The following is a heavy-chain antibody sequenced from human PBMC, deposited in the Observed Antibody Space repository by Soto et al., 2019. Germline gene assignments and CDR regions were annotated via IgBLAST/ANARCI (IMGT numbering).Heavy chain of an antibody. D-gene: IGHD3-10*01. Sequence: GASVKVSCKASGGTFSSYTISWVRQAPGQGLEWMGRIIPILGIANYAQKFQGRVTITADKSTSTAYMELSSLRSEDTAVYYCASTSMVRGVTYYYMDVRAKGTTVTVSS. CDR1: GGTFSSYT. V-gene: IGHV1-69*02. CDR2: IIPILGIA. CDR3: ASTSMVRGVTYYYMDV. J-gene: IGHJ6*03.